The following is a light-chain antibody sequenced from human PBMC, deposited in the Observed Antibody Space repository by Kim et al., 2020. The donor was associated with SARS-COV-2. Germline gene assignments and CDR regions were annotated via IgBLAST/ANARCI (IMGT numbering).Light chain of an antibody. V-gene: IGKV3-20*01. Sequence: EIVLTQSPGTLSLSPGERATLSCRASQNVISSSLAWYQQKPGQAPRLLIYGVSIRATGIPDRFSGSGSGTDFTLTISRLEPEDFAVYHCQQYGFSRTFGQGTKVDIK. CDR1: QNVISSS. J-gene: IGKJ1*01. CDR3: QQYGFSRT. CDR2: GVS.